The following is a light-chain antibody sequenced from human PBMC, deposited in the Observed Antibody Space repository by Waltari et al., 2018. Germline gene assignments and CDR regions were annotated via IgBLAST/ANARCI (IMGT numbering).Light chain of an antibody. J-gene: IGKJ5*01. CDR3: QQYNNWPPIT. V-gene: IGKV3-15*01. Sequence: ETIMTQSPTTLSVSPGERATLSCRASQSVSRNLAWYQQRPGQAPRLLIYGSSTRATGIPARFSGSGSGTEFTLTISSLQSEDFAVYYCQQYNNWPPITFGQGTRLEIK. CDR1: QSVSRN. CDR2: GSS.